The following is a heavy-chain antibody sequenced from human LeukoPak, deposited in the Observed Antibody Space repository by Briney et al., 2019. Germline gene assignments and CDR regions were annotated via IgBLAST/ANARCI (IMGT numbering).Heavy chain of an antibody. V-gene: IGHV3-43*02. CDR2: VSGDGGRT. CDR3: ARDRMSRAPTYFHH. CDR1: GFTFDAFA. D-gene: IGHD2-2*01. J-gene: IGHJ1*01. Sequence: GGSLRPSCAPSGFTFDAFAIHWVRPPPGEGLGWVSFVSGDGGRTDYADSVKGRFTISRDNSKNTLYLQMNSLTAEDTAFYFCARDRMSRAPTYFHHWGQGTLVTVSA.